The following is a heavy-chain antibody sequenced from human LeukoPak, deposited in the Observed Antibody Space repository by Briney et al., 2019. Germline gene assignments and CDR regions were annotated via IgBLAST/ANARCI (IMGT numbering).Heavy chain of an antibody. J-gene: IGHJ4*02. CDR1: GCTVSSNY. CDR3: ASEDTAMDNSFDY. V-gene: IGHV3-53*01. D-gene: IGHD5-18*01. CDR2: IYSGGST. Sequence: GGSLRLSCAASGCTVSSNYMSWVRQAPGKGLEWVSVIYSGGSTYYADSVKGRFTISRDNSKNTLYLQMNSLRAEDTAVYYCASEDTAMDNSFDYWGQGTLVTVSS.